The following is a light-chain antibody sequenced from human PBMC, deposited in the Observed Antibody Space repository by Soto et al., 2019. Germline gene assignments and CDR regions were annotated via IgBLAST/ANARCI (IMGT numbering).Light chain of an antibody. CDR3: SSYTPSSTVL. V-gene: IGLV2-14*01. CDR2: EVS. J-gene: IGLJ2*01. Sequence: QSALTQPASVSGSPGQSITISCTGTSSDVGGYNYVSWYQQHPGKAPKLMIYEVSNRPSGVSNRFSGSKSGNTASLTISGLQAEDEADYYCSSYTPSSTVLFGGGTQLTVL. CDR1: SSDVGGYNY.